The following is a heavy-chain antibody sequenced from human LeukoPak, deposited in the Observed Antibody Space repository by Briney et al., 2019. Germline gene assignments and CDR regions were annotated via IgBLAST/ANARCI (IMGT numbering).Heavy chain of an antibody. V-gene: IGHV3-53*01. J-gene: IGHJ3*02. CDR3: ARDGGSGSDAFDI. CDR2: IYSGGST. D-gene: IGHD3-10*01. CDR1: GFTVSSNY. Sequence: GGSLRLSCAASGFTVSSNYMSWVRQAPGKGLEWVSVIYSGGSTYYAASVKGRFTISRDNSKNTLYLQMNSLRAEDTAVYYCARDGGSGSDAFDIWGQGTMVTVSS.